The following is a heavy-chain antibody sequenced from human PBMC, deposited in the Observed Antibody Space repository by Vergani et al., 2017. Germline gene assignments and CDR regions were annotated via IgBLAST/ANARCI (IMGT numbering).Heavy chain of an antibody. J-gene: IGHJ3*01. D-gene: IGHD2-2*01. CDR2: INNNGGST. V-gene: IGHV3-23*01. CDR3: AKVCGSTSCPYGGGAFDV. CDR1: GFTFNSYA. Sequence: QLLESGGGLIQPGGSLRLSCAASGFTFNSYAMTWVRQAPGKGLEWVSGINNNGGSTYYADSVKGRFTISRDNSKNTLYLQMTDLRAEVTATYYCAKVCGSTSCPYGGGAFDVWGHGTMVTVSS.